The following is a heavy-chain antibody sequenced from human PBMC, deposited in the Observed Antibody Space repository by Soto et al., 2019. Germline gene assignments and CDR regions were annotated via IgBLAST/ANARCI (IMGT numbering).Heavy chain of an antibody. CDR3: ARQPGRIAVAGTYYYYGMDV. V-gene: IGHV4-34*01. CDR1: VGSFSGYY. D-gene: IGHD6-19*01. Sequence: PAETLSLTCSVYVGSFSGYYWSWIRQPPGKGLEWIGEINHSGSTNYNPPPKSRVTISVDTSKNQFSLKLSSVTAADTAVYYCARQPGRIAVAGTYYYYGMDVWGQGTTVTVSS. J-gene: IGHJ6*02. CDR2: INHSGST.